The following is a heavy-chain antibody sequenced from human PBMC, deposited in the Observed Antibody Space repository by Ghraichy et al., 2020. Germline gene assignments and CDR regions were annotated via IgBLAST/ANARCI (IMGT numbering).Heavy chain of an antibody. J-gene: IGHJ4*02. CDR2: ISWDASST. V-gene: IGHV3-43*01. CDR3: TKGLRPDLPETLDY. Sequence: GGSLRLSCAASGFNFDNNAMHWVRQAPGKGLEWVGLISWDASSTYYADSVKGRFIISRDKSKKSLYLQMHSLTTEDSAVYYCTKGLRPDLPETLDYWGQGTLVTVSP. CDR1: GFNFDNNA.